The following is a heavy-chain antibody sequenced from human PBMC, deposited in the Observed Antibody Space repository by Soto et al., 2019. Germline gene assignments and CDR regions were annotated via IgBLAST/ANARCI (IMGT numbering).Heavy chain of an antibody. CDR1: GFTFSSYA. D-gene: IGHD3-3*01. Sequence: EVQLLESGGGLVQPGGPLRLSCAASGFTFSSYAMSWVRQAPGKGLEWVSAISGSGGSIYFADSVKGRFTISRDNSKNTLYLQMNSLRAEDTAVYYCAKDPCVYDFLIWGQGTMLTVSP. CDR3: AKDPCVYDFLI. V-gene: IGHV3-23*01. J-gene: IGHJ3*02. CDR2: ISGSGGSI.